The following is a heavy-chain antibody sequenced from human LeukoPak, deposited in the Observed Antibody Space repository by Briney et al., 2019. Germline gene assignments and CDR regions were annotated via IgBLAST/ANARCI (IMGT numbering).Heavy chain of an antibody. V-gene: IGHV3-23*01. CDR3: AKALGIVAAGGNRVFDY. J-gene: IGHJ4*02. CDR1: GFTYSTYA. D-gene: IGHD6-13*01. CDR2: ISSSGSGT. Sequence: GGSLRLSCAVSGFTYSTYAMRWVRQAPGKVLEWVSAISSSGSGTYYADSVKGRFTISRDDSKNTLYLQMNSLRAEDTAVYYCAKALGIVAAGGNRVFDYWGQGILVTVSS.